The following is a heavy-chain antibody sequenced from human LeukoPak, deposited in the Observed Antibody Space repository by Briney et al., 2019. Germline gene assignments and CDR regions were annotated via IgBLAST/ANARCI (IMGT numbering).Heavy chain of an antibody. V-gene: IGHV4-59*01. CDR1: GGSISSYY. J-gene: IGHJ4*02. D-gene: IGHD3-22*01. CDR2: IYYSGST. CDR3: ARGGRYYDSSGYYARFDY. Sequence: SETLSLTCTVSGGSISSYYWSWIRQPPGKGLEWIGYIYYSGSTNYNPSLKSRVTISVDTSKNQFSLKLSSVTAEDTAVYYCARGGRYYDSSGYYARFDYWGQGTLVTVSS.